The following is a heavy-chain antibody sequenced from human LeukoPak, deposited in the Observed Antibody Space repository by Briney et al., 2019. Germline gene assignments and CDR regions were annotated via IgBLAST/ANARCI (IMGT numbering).Heavy chain of an antibody. CDR1: GFTFSDYY. D-gene: IGHD6-13*01. CDR3: ARDRHIAAAGTFDY. CDR2: ISSSGSTI. J-gene: IGHJ4*02. V-gene: IGHV3-11*01. Sequence: PGGSLRLSCAASGFTFSDYYMSWIRQAPGKGLEWVSYISSSGSTIYYADSVKGRFTISRDNAKNSLYLQMNSLRAEDTVVYYCARDRHIAAAGTFDYWGQGTLVTVSS.